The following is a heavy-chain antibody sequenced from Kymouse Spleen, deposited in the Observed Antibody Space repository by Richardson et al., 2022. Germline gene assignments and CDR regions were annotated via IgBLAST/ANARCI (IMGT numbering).Heavy chain of an antibody. D-gene: IGHD3-10*01. CDR1: GFTFSSYS. V-gene: IGHV3-48*02. CDR2: ISSSSSTI. J-gene: IGHJ4*02. CDR3: ARDGPITMVRGVFDY. Sequence: EVQLVESGGGLVQPGGSLRLSCAASGFTFSSYSMNWVRQAPGKGLEWVSYISSSSSTIYYADSVKGRFTISRDNAKNSLYLQMNSLRDEDTAVYYCARDGPITMVRGVFDYWGQGTLVTVSS.